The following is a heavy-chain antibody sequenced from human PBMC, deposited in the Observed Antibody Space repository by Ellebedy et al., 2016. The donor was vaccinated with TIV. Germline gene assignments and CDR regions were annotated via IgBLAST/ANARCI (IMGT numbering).Heavy chain of an antibody. CDR2: IWYDGSIK. CDR1: RFSFSSYG. V-gene: IGHV3-33*08. D-gene: IGHD2-21*02. CDR3: ARNRGYCGGDCYSSWDGMDV. J-gene: IGHJ6*02. Sequence: GESLKISCTASRFSFSSYGMHWVRQAPGKGLEWVAVIWYDGSIKYHADSVKGRFTISRDNSNNTLYLQMNSLRAEDTAVYYCARNRGYCGGDCYSSWDGMDVWGQGTTVTVSS.